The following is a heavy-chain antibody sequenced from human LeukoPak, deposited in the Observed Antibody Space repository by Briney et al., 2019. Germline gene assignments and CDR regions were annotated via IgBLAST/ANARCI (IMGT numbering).Heavy chain of an antibody. CDR1: GYTFTSYD. J-gene: IGHJ4*02. D-gene: IGHD3-10*01. CDR2: MNPNSGNT. Sequence: GASVKVSCKASGYTFTSYDINWERQATGQGLEWMGWMNPNSGNTGYAQKFQGRVTMTRNTSISTAYMELSSLRSEDTAVYYCARDMVQGVNPLDYWGQGTLVTVSS. CDR3: ARDMVQGVNPLDY. V-gene: IGHV1-8*01.